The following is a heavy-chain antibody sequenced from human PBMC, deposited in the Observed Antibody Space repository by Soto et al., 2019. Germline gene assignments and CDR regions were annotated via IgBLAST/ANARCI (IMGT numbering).Heavy chain of an antibody. CDR2: INPNSGGT. CDR3: ARVSGYDSSGYYYGMDV. D-gene: IGHD3-22*01. J-gene: IGHJ6*02. CDR1: GYTFTGYY. Sequence: ASVKVSCKASGYTFTGYYMHWVRQAPGQGLEWMGWINPNSGGTNYAQKFQGWVTMTRDTSISTAYMELSRLRSDDTAVYYCARVSGYDSSGYYYGMDVWGQGTTVTVSS. V-gene: IGHV1-2*04.